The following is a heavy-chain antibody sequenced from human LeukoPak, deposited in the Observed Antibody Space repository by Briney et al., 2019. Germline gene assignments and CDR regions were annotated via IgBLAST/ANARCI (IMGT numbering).Heavy chain of an antibody. V-gene: IGHV4-59*12. Sequence: SETLSLTCTVSGGSISTYYWSWIRQPPGKGLEWIAYIGYSVSTIYNPSFKSRVTISIDTSKNQFSLKLSSVTAADTAVYYCASGVRALDIWGQGTMVTVSS. CDR3: ASGVRALDI. CDR2: IGYSVST. CDR1: GGSISTYY. J-gene: IGHJ3*02. D-gene: IGHD2-8*01.